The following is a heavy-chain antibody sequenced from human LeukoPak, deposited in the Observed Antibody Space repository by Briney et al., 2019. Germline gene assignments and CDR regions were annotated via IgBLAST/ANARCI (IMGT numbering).Heavy chain of an antibody. CDR3: AKVRKPWDDWLPNFDY. Sequence: GGSLRLSCAASGFAFSSYAMSWVRQAPGKGLEWVSAISGSGGSTYYADSVKGRFTISRDNSKNTLYLQMNSLRAEDTAVYYCAKVRKPWDDWLPNFDYWGQGTLVTVSS. J-gene: IGHJ4*02. CDR2: ISGSGGST. D-gene: IGHD3-9*01. V-gene: IGHV3-23*01. CDR1: GFAFSSYA.